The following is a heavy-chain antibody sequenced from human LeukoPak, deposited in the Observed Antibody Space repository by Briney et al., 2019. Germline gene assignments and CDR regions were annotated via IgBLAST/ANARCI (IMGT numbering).Heavy chain of an antibody. D-gene: IGHD1-1*01. V-gene: IGHV4-59*08. Sequence: SETLSLTCNVSGDSISSYYWSWIRQPPGKGLEWIGYIYYSGSTNYNPSPKSRVIISGDTSKNQFSLKLSSVTAADTAVYYCARQPGYLAGFDFWGQGTLVTVSS. CDR3: ARQPGYLAGFDF. CDR1: GDSISSYY. CDR2: IYYSGST. J-gene: IGHJ4*02.